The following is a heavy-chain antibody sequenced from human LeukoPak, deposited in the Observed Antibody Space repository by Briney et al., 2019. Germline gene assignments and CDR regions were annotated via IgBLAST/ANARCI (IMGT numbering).Heavy chain of an antibody. Sequence: SETLSLTCSVSGGSISGYYSSWVRQLAGKGLEWIGRFYTSRNIDYNPSLESRVSMSVDASKNKVFLKLSSVTAADTAVYYCARDDVGISAVGAYWGPGILVTVSS. CDR2: FYTSRNI. J-gene: IGHJ4*02. V-gene: IGHV4-4*07. CDR3: ARDDVGISAVGAY. CDR1: GGSISGYY. D-gene: IGHD6-13*01.